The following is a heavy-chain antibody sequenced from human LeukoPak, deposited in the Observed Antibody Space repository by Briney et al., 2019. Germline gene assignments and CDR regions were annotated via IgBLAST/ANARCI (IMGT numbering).Heavy chain of an antibody. J-gene: IGHJ4*02. CDR1: GFTFSSYG. V-gene: IGHV3-33*06. CDR2: IWFDGSNK. D-gene: IGHD3-10*01. CDR3: AKRASGSGTSLYYFDY. Sequence: GGSLRLSCTASGFTFSSYGMHWVRQAPGKGLEWVAVIWFDGSNKYYADSVKGRLTISRDNSKSTLYLQMNSLRAEDTAVYYCAKRASGSGTSLYYFDYWGQGTLVTVSS.